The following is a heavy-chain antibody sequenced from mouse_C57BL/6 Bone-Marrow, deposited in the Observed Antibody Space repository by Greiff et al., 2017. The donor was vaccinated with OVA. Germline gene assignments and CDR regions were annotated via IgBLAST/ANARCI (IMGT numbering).Heavy chain of an antibody. Sequence: VQLVESGAELVRPGASVTLSCKASGYTFTDYEMHWVKQTPVHGLEWIGAIDPETGGTAYHQKFKGKAILTADKSSSTAYMKIRSLTAEDSAVYYCTRQTGGRCAMDYWGQGTSVTVSS. D-gene: IGHD4-1*01. CDR2: IDPETGGT. CDR3: TRQTGGRCAMDY. J-gene: IGHJ4*01. CDR1: GYTFTDYE. V-gene: IGHV1-15*01.